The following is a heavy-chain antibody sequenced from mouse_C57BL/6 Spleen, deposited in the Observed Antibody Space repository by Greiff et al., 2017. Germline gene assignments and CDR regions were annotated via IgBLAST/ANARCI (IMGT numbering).Heavy chain of an antibody. CDR3: ARSYYDYSFDY. Sequence: QVQLQQPGAELVLPGASVKLSCKASGYTFTSYWMHWVKQRPGQGLEWIGEIDPSESSTNYNQKFKGKSTLTVDKSSSTAYMQLSSLTSEYSAVYYCARSYYDYSFDYRGQGTTLTVSS. CDR2: IDPSESST. V-gene: IGHV1-69*01. CDR1: GYTFTSYW. D-gene: IGHD2-4*01. J-gene: IGHJ2*01.